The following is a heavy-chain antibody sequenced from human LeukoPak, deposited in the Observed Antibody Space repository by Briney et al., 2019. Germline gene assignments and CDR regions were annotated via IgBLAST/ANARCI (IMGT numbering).Heavy chain of an antibody. CDR3: ARGAYYYDSSGHLNIDY. D-gene: IGHD3-22*01. CDR2: IKQDGSVK. CDR1: GFAISSFW. J-gene: IGHJ4*02. Sequence: GGSLRLSCAASGFAISSFWMTWVRQAPGKGLEWLANIKQDGSVKYYADSVKGRFTISRDNAKNTLYLQMNSLRAEDTAVYYCARGAYYYDSSGHLNIDYWGQGTLVTVSS. V-gene: IGHV3-7*01.